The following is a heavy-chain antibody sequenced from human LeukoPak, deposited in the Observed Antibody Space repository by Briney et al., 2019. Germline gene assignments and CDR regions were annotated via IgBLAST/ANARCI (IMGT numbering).Heavy chain of an antibody. J-gene: IGHJ4*02. V-gene: IGHV3-7*03. D-gene: IGHD3-10*01. CDR2: IKQDGSEK. CDR1: GFSFNTYW. CDR3: AKDGVWFGEFKYYFDY. Sequence: GGSLRLSCAVSGFSFNTYWMTWVRQAPGKGLEWVANIKQDGSEKYYVDSVKGRFTISRDNAKNSLYLQMNSLRAEDTALYYCAKDGVWFGEFKYYFDYWGQGTLVTVSS.